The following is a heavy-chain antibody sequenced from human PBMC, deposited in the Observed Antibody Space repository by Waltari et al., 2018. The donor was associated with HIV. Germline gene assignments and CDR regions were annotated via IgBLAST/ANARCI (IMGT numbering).Heavy chain of an antibody. CDR1: GFTFTSHW. V-gene: IGHV3-7*03. J-gene: IGHJ4*02. D-gene: IGHD2-8*01. CDR2: IRQDAAEK. Sequence: DVQLVESGGGLVRPGGSLRLSCAASGFTFTSHWMSWLRQAPGKGLEWVANIRQDAAEKYYVDSVRGRFKISRDNAKNSLFLQMNSLRAEDTATYYCARDGTGMYGDFTNFWGQGILVIVSS. CDR3: ARDGTGMYGDFTNF.